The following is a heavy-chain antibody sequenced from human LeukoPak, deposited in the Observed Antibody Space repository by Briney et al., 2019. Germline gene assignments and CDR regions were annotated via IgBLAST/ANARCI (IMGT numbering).Heavy chain of an antibody. Sequence: ASVKVSCKTAGYAFSSSEINWVRQAPGQGLEWVGWMHPNSGKTGSAHKFQGRVTMTRDTSTSTAYMELSSLTSEDTAVSYCARGQYGGNRFFDQWGQGTLIIVSS. J-gene: IGHJ4*02. CDR3: ARGQYGGNRFFDQ. V-gene: IGHV1-8*02. CDR1: GYAFSSSE. CDR2: MHPNSGKT. D-gene: IGHD4/OR15-4a*01.